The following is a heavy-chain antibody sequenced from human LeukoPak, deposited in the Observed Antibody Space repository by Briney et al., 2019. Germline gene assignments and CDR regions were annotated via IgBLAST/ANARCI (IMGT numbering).Heavy chain of an antibody. V-gene: IGHV3-23*01. CDR2: ISGSGGST. CDR1: GFTFSSYD. J-gene: IGHJ4*02. CDR3: AKDHEYQLLPLDY. Sequence: GGSLRLSCAASGFTFSSYDMSWVRQAPGKGLEWISPISGSGGSTYYADSVKGRFTISRDNSKNTLYLQMNSLRAEDTAVYYCAKDHEYQLLPLDYWGQGTLVTVSS. D-gene: IGHD2-2*01.